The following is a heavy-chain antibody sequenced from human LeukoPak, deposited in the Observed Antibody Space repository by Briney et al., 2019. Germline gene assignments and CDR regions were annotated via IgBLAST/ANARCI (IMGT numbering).Heavy chain of an antibody. V-gene: IGHV4-39*01. CDR1: GGSISELSYY. CDR2: IYYSGST. D-gene: IGHD1-26*01. Sequence: PSETLSLTCSVSGGSISELSYYWGWIRQPPGKGLEWIGNIYYSGSTYNNPSLESRVVISVDSSRNQFSLKLTSVTATDTAVYYCARQGVVGATGFDLWGQGILVTVSS. J-gene: IGHJ4*02. CDR3: ARQGVVGATGFDL.